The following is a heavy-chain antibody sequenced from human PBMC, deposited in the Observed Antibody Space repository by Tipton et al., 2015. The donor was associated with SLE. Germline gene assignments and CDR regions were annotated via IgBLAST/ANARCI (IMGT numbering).Heavy chain of an antibody. CDR1: GFTFSSYS. V-gene: IGHV3-21*01. D-gene: IGHD6-25*01. CDR3: VRGGGSVGQDFDY. CDR2: ISGSSSYI. J-gene: IGHJ4*02. Sequence: SLRLSCAASGFTFSSYSMNWVRQAPGKGLEWVSSISGSSSYIYYADSVKGRFTISRDNAKNSLYLQMNSLRAEDTAVYYCVRGGGSVGQDFDYWGQGTLVAVSS.